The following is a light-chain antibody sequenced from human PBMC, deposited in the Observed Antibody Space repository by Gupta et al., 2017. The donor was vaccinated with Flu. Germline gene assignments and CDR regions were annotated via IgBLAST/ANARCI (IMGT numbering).Light chain of an antibody. CDR1: QGLVYSDGNTY. V-gene: IGKV2-30*01. CDR3: RRGAHGPVA. J-gene: IGKJ1*01. Sequence: DVVMNQSPLSLPVTFGQPAAISCRSSQGLVYSDGNTYLHWFQQRPGQSPRRLIDQVSYRDSGGLYSGSGSGSGADFTLNIRRVEAEDVCISCGRRGAHGPVAFGQGTKVEIK. CDR2: QVS.